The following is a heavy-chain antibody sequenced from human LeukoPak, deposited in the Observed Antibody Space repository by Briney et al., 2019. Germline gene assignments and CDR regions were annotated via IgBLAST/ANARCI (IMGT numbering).Heavy chain of an antibody. V-gene: IGHV3-23*01. CDR2: ISGSGGST. CDR1: GFTFSSYA. D-gene: IGHD2-2*01. CDR3: AKDQEYCSSTSCSYYFDY. Sequence: GGSLRLSCAASGFTFSSYAMSWVRQAPGKGLEWVSAISGSGGSTYYADSVKGRFTISRDNSKNTLYLQMNSLRAEDTAVYYCAKDQEYCSSTSCSYYFDYWGQGTLVTVSS. J-gene: IGHJ4*02.